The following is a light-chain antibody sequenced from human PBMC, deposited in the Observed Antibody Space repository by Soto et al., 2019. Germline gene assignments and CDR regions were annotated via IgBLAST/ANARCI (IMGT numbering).Light chain of an antibody. Sequence: VLTQSPATLSLSPGHSATLSWRAGQSVTSSLLAWYQQKPGQAPRLLIYGASSRATGIPDRFSGSGSGTDFTLTISSLEPEDFAVYYCQQYGSSLVAXGQGTKVDIK. J-gene: IGKJ1*01. CDR3: QQYGSSLVA. CDR2: GAS. V-gene: IGKV3-20*01. CDR1: QSVTSSL.